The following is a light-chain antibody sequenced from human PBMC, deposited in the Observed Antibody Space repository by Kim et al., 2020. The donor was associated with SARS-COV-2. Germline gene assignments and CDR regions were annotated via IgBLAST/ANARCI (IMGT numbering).Light chain of an antibody. CDR3: CSYAGSYV. CDR1: SSNVGGYNY. V-gene: IGLV2-11*01. J-gene: IGLJ1*01. Sequence: LTQPRSVSGSPGQSVTISCTGTSSNVGGYNYVSWYQQHPGKAPELMIYDVTERPSGVPDRFSGSKSGDTASLTISGLQAEDEADYYCCSYAGSYVFGTGTKVTVL. CDR2: DVT.